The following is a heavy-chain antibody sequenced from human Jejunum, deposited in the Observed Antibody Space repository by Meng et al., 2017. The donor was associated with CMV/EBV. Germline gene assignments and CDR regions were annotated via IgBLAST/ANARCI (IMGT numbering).Heavy chain of an antibody. CDR2: IFWDDDK. D-gene: IGHD3-16*02. J-gene: IGHJ4*02. CDR1: FSLSTSGVG. Sequence: FSLSTSGVGVGWIRQPPGKALEWLALIFWDDDKRYSPSLKSRLTITKDASKNQVVLTLTNVDPADTATYFCAHSDLFGGVVVPLDSWGQGTLVTVSS. V-gene: IGHV2-5*02. CDR3: AHSDLFGGVVVPLDS.